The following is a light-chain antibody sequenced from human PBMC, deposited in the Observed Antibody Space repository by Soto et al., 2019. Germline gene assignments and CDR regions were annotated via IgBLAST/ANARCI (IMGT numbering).Light chain of an antibody. CDR3: QQYHNWPLT. CDR1: QSVRNN. V-gene: IGKV3-15*01. CDR2: GAS. Sequence: EIVLTQSPATLSLSPGERATVPCRASQSVRNNLAWYQQKPGQAPRLLIYGASTRATGIPARFSGSGYGTEFTLTISSLQSEDFAAYYCQQYHNWPLTFGGGTKVDIK. J-gene: IGKJ4*01.